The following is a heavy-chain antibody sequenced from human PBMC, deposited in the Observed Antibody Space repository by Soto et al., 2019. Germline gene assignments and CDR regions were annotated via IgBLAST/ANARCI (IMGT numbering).Heavy chain of an antibody. D-gene: IGHD3-22*01. CDR2: ISGSGGST. Sequence: PGGSLRLSCAASGFTFSSYAMSWVRQAPGKGLEWVSAISGSGGSTYYADSVKGRFTISRDNSKNTLYLQMNSLRAEDTAVYYWATRAYYFDSSGYFAYGGQGTLVPVPS. J-gene: IGHJ4*02. CDR3: ATRAYYFDSSGYFAY. V-gene: IGHV3-23*01. CDR1: GFTFSSYA.